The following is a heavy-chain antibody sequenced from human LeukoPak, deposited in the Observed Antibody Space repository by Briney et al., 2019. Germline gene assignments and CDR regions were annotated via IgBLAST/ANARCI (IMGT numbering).Heavy chain of an antibody. Sequence: HTGGSLRLSCAASGFTFSHHGMHWVRQAPGKGLEWVGVISYDSGSKYYAESVQGRFTISRDNAKSILYLEMNSLRTEDTAVYYCAKVPRGLDYYYYGMDVWGQGTTVTVSS. CDR2: ISYDSGSK. J-gene: IGHJ6*02. V-gene: IGHV3-30*18. CDR1: GFTFSHHG. CDR3: AKVPRGLDYYYYGMDV.